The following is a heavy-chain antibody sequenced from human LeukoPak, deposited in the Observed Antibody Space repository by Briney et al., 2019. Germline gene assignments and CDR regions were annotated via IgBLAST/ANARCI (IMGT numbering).Heavy chain of an antibody. CDR2: IYSAGST. CDR1: GFTVSSNY. J-gene: IGHJ4*02. Sequence: GGSLRLSCAASGFTVSSNYMSWVRQSPGKGLEGVSVIYSAGSTYYADSVKGRFTISRDNSKNTLYLQMNSLRAEDTAVYYCARARGYSYGLFDWGQGTLVTVSS. D-gene: IGHD5-18*01. V-gene: IGHV3-66*01. CDR3: ARARGYSYGLFD.